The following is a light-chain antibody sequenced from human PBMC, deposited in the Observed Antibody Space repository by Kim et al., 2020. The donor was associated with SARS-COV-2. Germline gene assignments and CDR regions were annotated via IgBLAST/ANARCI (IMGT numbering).Light chain of an antibody. CDR3: SSYAGRQNLV. V-gene: IGLV2-8*01. Sequence: GQSLTISCTGTSSDVGGYDYVSWYQHHPGKAPKLIIFQVTRRPSGVPARFSGSKSGNTASLTVSGLQAEDEADYYCSSYAGRQNLVFGGGTQLTVL. CDR2: QVT. CDR1: SSDVGGYDY. J-gene: IGLJ2*01.